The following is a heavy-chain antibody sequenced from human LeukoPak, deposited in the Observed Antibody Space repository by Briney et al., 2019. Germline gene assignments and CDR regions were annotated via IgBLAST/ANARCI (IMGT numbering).Heavy chain of an antibody. V-gene: IGHV4-59*01. CDR1: GGSIGRDW. CDR2: MYYTDSA. CDR3: ATDPTVITRLDI. D-gene: IGHD4-23*01. J-gene: IGHJ3*02. Sequence: TSQTLSLTCSVSGGSIGRDWWSWIRQPPGTGLELIGYMYYTDSASSNPSLTRQVTISIYMYTNRISLKLSPVTAAVTDVSVCATDPTVITRLDIWGQGTMVTVSS.